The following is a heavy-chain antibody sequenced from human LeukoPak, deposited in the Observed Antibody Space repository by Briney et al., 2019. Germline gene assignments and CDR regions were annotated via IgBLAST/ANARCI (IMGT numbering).Heavy chain of an antibody. CDR2: IKQDGSDK. Sequence: GGSLRLSCAASGFSFNKYWMSWVRQAPGKGLEWVANIKQDGSDKYYVDSVKGRFTISRDNAKNSLYLQMNSLRAEDTALYYCAASRTNYYYYMDVWGKGATVTISS. J-gene: IGHJ6*03. CDR1: GFSFNKYW. V-gene: IGHV3-7*03. D-gene: IGHD2-2*01. CDR3: AASRTNYYYYMDV.